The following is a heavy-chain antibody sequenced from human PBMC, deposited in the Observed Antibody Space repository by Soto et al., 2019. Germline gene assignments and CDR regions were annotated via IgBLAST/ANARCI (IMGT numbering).Heavy chain of an antibody. Sequence: GGSLRLSCAASGFTFSSYGMHWVRQAPGKGLEWVAVIWYDGSNKYYADSVKGRFTISRDNSKNTLYLQMNSLRAEDTAVYYCARIGAIPSTSCYGCYYYYYMDVWGKGTTVTVSS. CDR2: IWYDGSNK. V-gene: IGHV3-33*01. CDR3: ARIGAIPSTSCYGCYYYYYMDV. CDR1: GFTFSSYG. J-gene: IGHJ6*03. D-gene: IGHD2-2*01.